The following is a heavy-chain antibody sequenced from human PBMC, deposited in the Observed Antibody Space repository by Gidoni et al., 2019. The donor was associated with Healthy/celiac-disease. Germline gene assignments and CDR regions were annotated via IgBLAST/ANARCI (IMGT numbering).Heavy chain of an antibody. CDR3: ATGAVQEVDV. CDR1: GYTLTELS. V-gene: IGHV1-24*01. CDR2: FDPEDGEK. Sequence: QVQLVQSGAEVKKPGPSVKVSCKVSGYTLTELSMHWVRQAPGKGVEWMGGFDPEDGEKIDAQKFQGRVTMTEDTATDTAYMELSSLRSEDTAGYYCATGAVQEVDVWGQGTTVTVSS. J-gene: IGHJ6*02. D-gene: IGHD3-10*01.